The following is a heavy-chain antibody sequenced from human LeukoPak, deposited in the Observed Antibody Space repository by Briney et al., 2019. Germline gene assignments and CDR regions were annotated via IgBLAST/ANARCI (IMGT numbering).Heavy chain of an antibody. Sequence: GASVKVSCKASGYTFTSYGISWVRQAPGQGLEWMGWISAYNGNTNYAQKLQGRVTMTTDTSTSTAYMELRSLRSEDTAVYYCAKDAQWGAAIYYFDFWGQGSLVTVSS. J-gene: IGHJ4*02. CDR1: GYTFTSYG. V-gene: IGHV1-18*01. D-gene: IGHD6-13*01. CDR2: ISAYNGNT. CDR3: AKDAQWGAAIYYFDF.